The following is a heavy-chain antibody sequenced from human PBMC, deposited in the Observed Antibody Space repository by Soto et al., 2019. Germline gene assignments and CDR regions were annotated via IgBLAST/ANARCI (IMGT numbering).Heavy chain of an antibody. V-gene: IGHV3-30*09. Sequence: PGGSLRLSCAASGFTFRSYAMHWVRQAPGKGLELVAVLSYDGNNKYYADSVKGRFAISRDNSRNTLYLQMNSLRAEDTAVYYCARARLATPAHDYWGQGTLVTVSS. D-gene: IGHD1-26*01. CDR1: GFTFRSYA. CDR2: LSYDGNNK. J-gene: IGHJ4*02. CDR3: ARARLATPAHDY.